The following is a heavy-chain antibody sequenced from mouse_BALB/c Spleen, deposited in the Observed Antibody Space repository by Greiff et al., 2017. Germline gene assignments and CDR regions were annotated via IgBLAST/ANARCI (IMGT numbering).Heavy chain of an antibody. CDR2: IYPSDSYT. D-gene: IGHD3-1*01. CDR1: GYTFTSYW. Sequence: QVQLKQPGAELVRPGASVKLSCKASGYTFTSYWINWVKQRPGQGLEWIGNIYPSDSYTNYNQKFKDKATLTVDKSSSTAYMQLSSPTSEDSAVYYCTRGGLSHAMDYWGQGTSVTVSS. J-gene: IGHJ4*01. CDR3: TRGGLSHAMDY. V-gene: IGHV1-69*02.